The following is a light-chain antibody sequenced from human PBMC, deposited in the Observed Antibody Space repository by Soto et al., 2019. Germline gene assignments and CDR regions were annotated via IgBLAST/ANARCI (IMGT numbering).Light chain of an antibody. Sequence: IQLTQSPSSLCASVGDRVTITCRASQDIAIYLAWYQQKPGEAPKLLIYAASTLQSGVPSRFSGSGSGTEFTLTITSLQPEDFATYYCQQLNSFPITFGQGTRLEIK. CDR3: QQLNSFPIT. J-gene: IGKJ5*01. V-gene: IGKV1-9*01. CDR2: AAS. CDR1: QDIAIY.